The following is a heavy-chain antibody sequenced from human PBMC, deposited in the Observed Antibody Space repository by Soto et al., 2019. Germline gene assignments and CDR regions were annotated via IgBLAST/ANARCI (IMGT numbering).Heavy chain of an antibody. D-gene: IGHD2-2*01. CDR1: GYTFTSYG. J-gene: IGHJ4*02. CDR2: ISAYNGNT. CDR3: ARDTGSLGYCSSTSCHGGDY. V-gene: IGHV1-18*01. Sequence: ASVKVSCKASGYTFTSYGISWVRQAPGQGLEWMGWISAYNGNTNYAQKLQGRVTMTTDTSTSTAYMELRSLRSDDTAVYYCARDTGSLGYCSSTSCHGGDYWGQGTLVTVSS.